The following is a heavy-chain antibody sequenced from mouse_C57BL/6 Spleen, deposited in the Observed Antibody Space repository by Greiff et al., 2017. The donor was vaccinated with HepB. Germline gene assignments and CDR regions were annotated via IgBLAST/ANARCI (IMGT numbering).Heavy chain of an antibody. Sequence: QVQLQQSGAELARPGASVKLSCKASGYTFTSYGISWVKQRTGQGLEWIGEIYPRSGNTYYNEKFKGKATLTADKSSSTAYMELRSLTSEDSAVYFCARIYYDYDGPSFFDYWGQGTTLTVSS. CDR3: ARIYYDYDGPSFFDY. CDR2: IYPRSGNT. V-gene: IGHV1-81*01. J-gene: IGHJ2*01. CDR1: GYTFTSYG. D-gene: IGHD2-4*01.